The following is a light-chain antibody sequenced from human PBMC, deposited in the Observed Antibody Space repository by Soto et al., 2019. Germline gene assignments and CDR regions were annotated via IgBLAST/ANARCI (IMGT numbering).Light chain of an antibody. CDR1: QSISSY. Sequence: DIQMTQSPSSLSASVGDRVTITCRASQSISSYLNWYQQKPGKATKLLIYAASSLQSGVPSRFSGSGSGTDLPLTISSRQPEDFATYYCQQSYSTLYTFGQGTKLEIK. J-gene: IGKJ2*01. V-gene: IGKV1-39*01. CDR2: AAS. CDR3: QQSYSTLYT.